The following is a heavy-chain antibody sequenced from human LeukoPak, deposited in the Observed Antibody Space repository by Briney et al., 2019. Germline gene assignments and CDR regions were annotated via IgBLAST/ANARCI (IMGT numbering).Heavy chain of an antibody. CDR1: GGSISSGSYY. V-gene: IGHV4-61*02. D-gene: IGHD3-3*01. J-gene: IGHJ4*02. Sequence: SETLSLTCTVSGGSISSGSYYWSWIRQPAGKGLEWIGRIYTSGSTNYNPSLKSRVTISVDTSKNQFSLKLSSVTAADTAVYYCARDHSYYDFWSGYSDYWGQGTLVTVSS. CDR2: IYTSGST. CDR3: ARDHSYYDFWSGYSDY.